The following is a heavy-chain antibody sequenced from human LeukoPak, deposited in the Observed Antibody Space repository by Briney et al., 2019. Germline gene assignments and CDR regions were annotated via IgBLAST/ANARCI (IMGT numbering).Heavy chain of an antibody. D-gene: IGHD3-9*01. CDR1: GFTFNSFT. V-gene: IGHV3-21*01. CDR2: IIVSAISI. CDR3: AKVFDILIASFDY. Sequence: PGGSLRLSGDTSGFTFNSFTMSWVRQAPGKGLEWVSSIIVSAISIDYADSVKGRFTTPRDTAQTTLNLQMNSLRAEDTAVYYCAKVFDILIASFDYWGQGTLVTVSS. J-gene: IGHJ4*02.